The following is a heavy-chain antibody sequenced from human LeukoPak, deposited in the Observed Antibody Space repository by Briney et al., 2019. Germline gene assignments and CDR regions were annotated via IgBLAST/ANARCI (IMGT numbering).Heavy chain of an antibody. V-gene: IGHV4-34*01. CDR1: GGPFSGYY. J-gene: IGHJ4*02. CDR3: AREGYSSSSGFDY. CDR2: INHSGST. D-gene: IGHD6-6*01. Sequence: SETLSLTCAVYGGPFSGYYWSWIRQPPGKGLEWMGGINHSGSTNYNPSLKSRVTISVDTSKNQFSLKLSSVTAADTAVYYCAREGYSSSSGFDYWGQGTLVTVSS.